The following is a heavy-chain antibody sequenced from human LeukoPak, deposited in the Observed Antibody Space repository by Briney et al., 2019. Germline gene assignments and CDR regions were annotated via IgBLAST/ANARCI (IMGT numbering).Heavy chain of an antibody. J-gene: IGHJ5*02. Sequence: SETLSLTCTVSGGSISSGGYYWSWIRQHPGKGLEWIGYIYYSGSTYYNPSLKSRVTISVDTSKNQFSLKLSSVTAADTAVYYCARAPTYYYDSSGARGFDPWGQGTLVTVSS. V-gene: IGHV4-31*03. CDR2: IYYSGST. CDR1: GGSISSGGYY. CDR3: ARAPTYYYDSSGARGFDP. D-gene: IGHD3-22*01.